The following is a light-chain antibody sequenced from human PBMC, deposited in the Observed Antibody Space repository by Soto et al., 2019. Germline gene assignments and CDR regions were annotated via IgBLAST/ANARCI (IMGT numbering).Light chain of an antibody. CDR1: SSNIGAGYP. J-gene: IGLJ3*02. CDR3: QSYASSLSGWV. V-gene: IGLV1-40*01. CDR2: GNT. Sequence: QSVLTQPPSVSGAPGQRVTVSCIGSSSNIGAGYPVHWYQQVPGTAPKLLIYGNTNRPSGVPDRFSGSKSGTSASLAITGLQAEDEADYYCQSYASSLSGWVFGGGTKLTVL.